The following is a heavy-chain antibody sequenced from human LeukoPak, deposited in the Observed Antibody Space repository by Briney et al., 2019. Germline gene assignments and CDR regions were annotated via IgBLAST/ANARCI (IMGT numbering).Heavy chain of an antibody. V-gene: IGHV3-33*01. CDR3: AREYINSNDAFDI. CDR1: GFTFSNSG. J-gene: IGHJ3*02. Sequence: GGSLRLSCAASGFTFSNSGMHWVRQAPGKGLEWVAVIWYDGSNKYYTDSVKGRFTISRDNSKNTLFLQMSSLRAEDTAVYYCAREYINSNDAFDIWGQGTMVTVSS. CDR2: IWYDGSNK. D-gene: IGHD5-12*01.